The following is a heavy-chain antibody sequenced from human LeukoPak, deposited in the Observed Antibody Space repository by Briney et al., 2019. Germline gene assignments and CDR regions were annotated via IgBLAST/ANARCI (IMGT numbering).Heavy chain of an antibody. Sequence: SETLSLTCTVSGGSINAYYWSWVRQPPGKGLEWIGYVYHSGSTNYNPSLKSRVTMSVDTSNNQFSLKLSSVTAADTAMYYCAREGDYYDSGGYYRIDFWGQGTLVTVSS. CDR3: AREGDYYDSGGYYRIDF. D-gene: IGHD3-22*01. CDR1: GGSINAYY. CDR2: VYHSGST. V-gene: IGHV4-59*13. J-gene: IGHJ4*02.